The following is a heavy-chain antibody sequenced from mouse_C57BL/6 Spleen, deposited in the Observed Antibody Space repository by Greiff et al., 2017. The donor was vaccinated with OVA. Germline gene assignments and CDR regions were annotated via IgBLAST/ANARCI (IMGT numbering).Heavy chain of an antibody. D-gene: IGHD2-2*01. CDR1: GFTFSSYG. J-gene: IGHJ1*03. CDR3: ARRGGYDGGYFDV. Sequence: EVKLVESGGDLVKPGGSLKLSCAASGFTFSSYGMSWVRQTPDQRLEWVATISSGGSYTYYPDSVKGRFTISRDNAKNTLYLQMSSLKSEDTAMYYCARRGGYDGGYFDVWGTGTTVTVSS. CDR2: ISSGGSYT. V-gene: IGHV5-6*02.